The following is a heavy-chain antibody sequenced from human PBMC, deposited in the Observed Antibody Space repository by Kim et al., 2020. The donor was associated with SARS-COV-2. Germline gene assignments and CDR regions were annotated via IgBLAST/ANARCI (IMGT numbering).Heavy chain of an antibody. J-gene: IGHJ5*02. D-gene: IGHD6-19*01. Sequence: SQTLSLPCAISGDRVSSNSAAWHWIRQSPSRGLEWLGRTYYRSKWYNDYAVSVKSRITINPDTSKNQFSLQLNSVTPEDTAVYCCAREPNRKWLPPGWFDPWGQGTLVTVSS. CDR3: AREPNRKWLPPGWFDP. CDR1: GDRVSSNSAA. CDR2: TYYRSKWYN. V-gene: IGHV6-1*01.